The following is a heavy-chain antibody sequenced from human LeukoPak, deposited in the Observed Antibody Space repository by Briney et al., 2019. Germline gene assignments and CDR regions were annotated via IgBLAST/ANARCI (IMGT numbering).Heavy chain of an antibody. V-gene: IGHV4-61*02. CDR3: AKTRYSSSWGWPEEFDY. CDR2: IYTSGST. J-gene: IGHJ4*02. Sequence: SETLSLTCTVSGGSISSGSYYWSWIRQPAGKGLEWIGRIYTSGSTNYNPSLKSRVTISVDTSKNQFSLKLSSVTAADTAVYYCAKTRYSSSWGWPEEFDYWGQGTLVTVSS. CDR1: GGSISSGSYY. D-gene: IGHD6-6*01.